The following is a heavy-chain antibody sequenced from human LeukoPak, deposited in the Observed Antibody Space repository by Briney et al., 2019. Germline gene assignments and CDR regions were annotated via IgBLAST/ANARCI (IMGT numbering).Heavy chain of an antibody. CDR3: ARRRYGGTSLVYFDH. CDR1: LDSFTTHS. D-gene: IGHD4-23*01. CDR2: IYPVDSET. V-gene: IGHV5-51*01. Sequence: GESLKISCQASLDSFTTHSSGWGREMPGGSLEWLGIIYPVDSETKYSPSFQGHVTMSVDTCTNTPYFHWIRLRASDTPLYSFARRRYGGTSLVYFDHWGRGTQVTVSS. J-gene: IGHJ4*02.